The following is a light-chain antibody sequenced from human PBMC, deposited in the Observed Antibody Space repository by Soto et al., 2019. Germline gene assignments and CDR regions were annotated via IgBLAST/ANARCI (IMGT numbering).Light chain of an antibody. V-gene: IGKV3-15*01. Sequence: EIVLTQSPGTLSLSPGQRATLACRASQSVSNRYLAWYQQKPGQAPRLLIYGASTRATGIPARFSGSGSGTEFTLTISSLQSEDFAVYYCQQYNNWWTFGQGTKVDIK. J-gene: IGKJ1*01. CDR2: GAS. CDR1: QSVSNRY. CDR3: QQYNNWWT.